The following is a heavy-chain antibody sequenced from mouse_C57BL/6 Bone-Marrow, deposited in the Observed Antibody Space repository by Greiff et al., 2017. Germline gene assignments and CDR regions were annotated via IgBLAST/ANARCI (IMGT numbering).Heavy chain of an antibody. CDR1: GFNIKDDY. CDR2: IDPENGDT. Sequence: VQLKQSGAELVRPGASVKLSCTASGFNIKDDYMHWVKQRPEQGLEWIGWIDPENGDTEYASKFQGKATITADTSSNTAYLQLSSLTSEDTAVYYCTRDDGYYKAMDYWGQGTSVTVSS. V-gene: IGHV14-4*01. D-gene: IGHD2-3*01. J-gene: IGHJ4*01. CDR3: TRDDGYYKAMDY.